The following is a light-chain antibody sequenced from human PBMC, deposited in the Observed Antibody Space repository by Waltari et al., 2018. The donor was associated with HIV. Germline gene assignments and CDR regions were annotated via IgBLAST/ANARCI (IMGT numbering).Light chain of an antibody. CDR3: SSYTSSRSPYYV. J-gene: IGLJ1*01. CDR1: SSDVGSYKY. Sequence: QSALTQPASVSGSPGQSITISCTGTSSDVGSYKYVSWYQQHPGKAPKLMIYDVSNRPLGVSTRFSGSKSGNTASLTISGLRAEDEADYFCSSYTSSRSPYYVLGTGTEVTVL. V-gene: IGLV2-14*01. CDR2: DVS.